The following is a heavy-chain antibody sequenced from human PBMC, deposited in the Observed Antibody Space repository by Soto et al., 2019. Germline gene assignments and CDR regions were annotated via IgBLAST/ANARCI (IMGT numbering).Heavy chain of an antibody. J-gene: IGHJ4*02. V-gene: IGHV3-64D*06. CDR3: VKEYTTPTLYHSDY. CDR2: IGSNGVST. CDR1: GFTYSNFA. Sequence: GGSLRLSCSVSGFTYSNFAIHWVRQAPGKGLEYVSAIGSNGVSTYSVDSVKGRFTISRDNSKNTLFLQMTSLRPEDTAVYYCVKEYTTPTLYHSDYCGQVTRVTVSS. D-gene: IGHD3-16*01.